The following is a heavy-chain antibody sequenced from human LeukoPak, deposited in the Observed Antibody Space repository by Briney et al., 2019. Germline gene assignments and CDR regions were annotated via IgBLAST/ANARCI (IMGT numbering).Heavy chain of an antibody. D-gene: IGHD6-19*01. CDR3: ARDPSYSSGWTYYYYYYGMDV. CDR1: TTYY. Sequence: TTYYMHWVRQAPGQGLEWMGWISVNNGNTNYAQKLQGRVTMTTDTSTSTAYMELRSLRSDDTAVYYCARDPSYSSGWTYYYYYYGMDVWGQGTTVTVSS. J-gene: IGHJ6*02. V-gene: IGHV1-18*04. CDR2: ISVNNGNT.